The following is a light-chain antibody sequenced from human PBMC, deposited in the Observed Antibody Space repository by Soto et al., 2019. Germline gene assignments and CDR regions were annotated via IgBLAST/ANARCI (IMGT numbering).Light chain of an antibody. CDR2: EAS. CDR3: QHRSDWPG. CDR1: QSAGTY. V-gene: IGKV3-11*01. J-gene: IGKJ5*01. Sequence: EIVLTQSPATLSLSPGERATLSCRASQSAGTYLAWYQQKPGQAPRLLIYEASNRATGISARFSGSGSGTDFTLTISSLEPEDFAVYYCQHRSDWPGFGQGTRLEIK.